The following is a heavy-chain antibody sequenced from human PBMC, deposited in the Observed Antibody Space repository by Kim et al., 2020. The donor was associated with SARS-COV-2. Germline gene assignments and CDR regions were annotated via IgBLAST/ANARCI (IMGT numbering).Heavy chain of an antibody. Sequence: GGSLRLSCAASGFTFSSDWMTWVRQAPGKGLEWVASITPGGSEANYVDSMKGRFTISRDNTKNSLYLQVNSLRAEDTALYYCARGDGLNWCQGTLVTVS. J-gene: IGHJ4*02. CDR2: ITPGGSEA. CDR3: ARGDGLN. CDR1: GFTFSSDW. V-gene: IGHV3-7*01.